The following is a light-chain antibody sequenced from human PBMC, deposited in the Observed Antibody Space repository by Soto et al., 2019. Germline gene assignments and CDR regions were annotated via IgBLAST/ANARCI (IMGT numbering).Light chain of an antibody. CDR3: LSFDSSLSVV. V-gene: IGLV1-40*01. CDR1: SSNIGAGYD. Sequence: QPVLTQPXSVSGAPGQRVTISCTGSSSNIGAGYDVHWYQQLPGRAPKLLIYGNTNRPSGVPDRFSGSKSGTXXXXAITGLXXEDEADYXXLSFDSSLSVVFGGGXXXTVL. CDR2: GNT. J-gene: IGLJ2*01.